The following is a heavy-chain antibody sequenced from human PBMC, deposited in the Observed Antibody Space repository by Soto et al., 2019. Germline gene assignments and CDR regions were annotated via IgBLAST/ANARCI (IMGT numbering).Heavy chain of an antibody. J-gene: IGHJ1*01. CDR2: IYSGGST. Sequence: PGGSLRLSCAASGFTVSSNYMSWVRQAPGKGLEWVSVIYSGGSTYYADSLKGRFTISRDNSKNTLYLQMNSLRAEDTAVYYCARDRVESGYPEYFQHWGQGT. D-gene: IGHD3-22*01. CDR1: GFTVSSNY. V-gene: IGHV3-53*01. CDR3: ARDRVESGYPEYFQH.